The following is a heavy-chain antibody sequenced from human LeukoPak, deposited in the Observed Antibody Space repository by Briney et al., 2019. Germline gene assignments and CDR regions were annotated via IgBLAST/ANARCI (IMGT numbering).Heavy chain of an antibody. V-gene: IGHV4-34*01. Sequence: SETLSLTCAVYGGSFSGYYWSWIRQPPGKGLEWIGEINHSGSTNYNPSLKSRVTISVDTSKNQFSLKLSSVTAADTAVYYCASNAGSYYRGRDYWGQGTLVTVSS. CDR2: INHSGST. J-gene: IGHJ4*02. CDR3: ASNAGSYYRGRDY. CDR1: GGSFSGYY. D-gene: IGHD3-10*01.